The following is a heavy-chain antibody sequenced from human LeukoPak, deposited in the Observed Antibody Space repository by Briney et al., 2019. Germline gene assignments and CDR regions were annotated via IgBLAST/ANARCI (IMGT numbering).Heavy chain of an antibody. V-gene: IGHV3-33*08. CDR1: GFTVNNYA. D-gene: IGHD2-15*01. Sequence: PGKSLRLSCAASGFTVNNYAMHWVRQVPGKGLEWVALIWYDGSNKYYADSVKGRFIISRDNSKDTLYLQMNSLRAEDTAVYYCARGYCSGGSCYPGYFDYWGQGTLVTVSS. CDR3: ARGYCSGGSCYPGYFDY. J-gene: IGHJ4*02. CDR2: IWYDGSNK.